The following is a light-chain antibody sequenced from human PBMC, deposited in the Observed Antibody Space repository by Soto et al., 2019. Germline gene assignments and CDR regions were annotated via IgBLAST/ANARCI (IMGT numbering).Light chain of an antibody. V-gene: IGLV2-14*01. CDR3: SSKRTTASLV. CDR1: SSDVGGYNY. CDR2: EVT. Sequence: QSVLTQPASVSGSPGQSITISCTGTSSDVGGYNYVSWYQQYPGKAPKLMIYEVTHRPSGVSNRFSGSKSGNTASLTISGLQAADEADYYCSSKRTTASLVFGTGTKVTVL. J-gene: IGLJ1*01.